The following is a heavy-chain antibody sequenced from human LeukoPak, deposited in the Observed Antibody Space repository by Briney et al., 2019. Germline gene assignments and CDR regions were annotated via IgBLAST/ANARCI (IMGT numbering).Heavy chain of an antibody. CDR2: ISSGSNTI. CDR3: ARDWVAPCDY. CDR1: GFTFSSYS. Sequence: PGRSLRPSCAASGFTFSSYSMNWARQAPGKGLEWVSYISSGSNTIYYADSVKGRFTISRDNAKNSLYMQMNSLRDEDTAVYYCARDWVAPCDYWGQGTLVTVSS. V-gene: IGHV3-48*02. J-gene: IGHJ4*02. D-gene: IGHD5-12*01.